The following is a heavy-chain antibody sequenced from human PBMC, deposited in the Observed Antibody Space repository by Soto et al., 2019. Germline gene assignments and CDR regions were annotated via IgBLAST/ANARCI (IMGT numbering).Heavy chain of an antibody. CDR1: GGTFSGYA. J-gene: IGHJ6*02. D-gene: IGHD3-3*01. CDR2: IIPIFGTA. Sequence: ASVKVSCKASGGTFSGYAISWVRQAPGQGLVWVGGIIPIFGTANYAQKFQGRVTITADESTSTAYMELSSLRSEDTAVYYCAREGSRTLEWLLKSGDYGMDVWGQGTTVTVSS. CDR3: AREGSRTLEWLLKSGDYGMDV. V-gene: IGHV1-69*13.